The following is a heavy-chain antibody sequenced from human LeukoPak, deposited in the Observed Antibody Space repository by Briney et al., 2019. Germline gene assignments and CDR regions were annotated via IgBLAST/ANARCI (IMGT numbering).Heavy chain of an antibody. J-gene: IGHJ4*02. V-gene: IGHV3-48*01. D-gene: IGHD7-27*01. CDR3: ASYLGPPFGY. CDR2: ISSSSSTI. Sequence: GGSLRLSCAASGFTFSSYSMNWVRQAPGKGLEWVSYISSSSSTIYYADSVKGRFTISRDNAKNSLYLQMNSLRAEDTAVYYCASYLGPPFGYWGQGTLVIVSS. CDR1: GFTFSSYS.